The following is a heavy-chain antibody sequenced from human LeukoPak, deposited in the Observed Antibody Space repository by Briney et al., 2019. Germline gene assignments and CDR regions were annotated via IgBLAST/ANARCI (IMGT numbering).Heavy chain of an antibody. Sequence: GGSLRLSCAASGFTFRGYVMSWVRQAPGKGLEWVSVISGSGGSTYDADSVKGRFTMSRDNSKNTLYLQMNSLRAEDTAVYYCAKDWGAGEGAFDIWGQGTMVTVSS. CDR1: GFTFRGYV. CDR3: AKDWGAGEGAFDI. V-gene: IGHV3-23*01. D-gene: IGHD1-26*01. J-gene: IGHJ3*02. CDR2: ISGSGGST.